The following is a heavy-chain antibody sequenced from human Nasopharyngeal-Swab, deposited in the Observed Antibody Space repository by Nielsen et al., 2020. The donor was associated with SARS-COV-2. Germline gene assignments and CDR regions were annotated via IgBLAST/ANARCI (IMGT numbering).Heavy chain of an antibody. CDR1: NGSINSYY. V-gene: IGHV4-59*13. J-gene: IGHJ6*02. D-gene: IGHD3-16*02. CDR2: IYFSGST. CDR3: ARVALGSYLRGRGMDA. Sequence: GSLRLSYTVSNGSINSYYWSWIRQPPGKGLEWIGYIYFSGSTSYNPSLKSRVTMSVDTSKNQFSLNLTSVTAADTAVYYCARVALGSYLRGRGMDAWGQGTTVTVSS.